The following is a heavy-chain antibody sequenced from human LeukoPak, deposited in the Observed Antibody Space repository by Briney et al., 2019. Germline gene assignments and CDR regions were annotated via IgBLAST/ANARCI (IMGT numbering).Heavy chain of an antibody. J-gene: IGHJ4*02. CDR3: ARGGQYDYVWGSYRPYYFDY. V-gene: IGHV1-8*01. CDR1: GYTFTSYD. D-gene: IGHD3-16*02. CDR2: MNPNSGNT. Sequence: ASVKVSCKASGYTFTSYDINWVRQATGQGLEWMGWMNPNSGNTGYAQKFQGRVTMTRNTSISTAYMELSSLRSEDTAAYYCARGGQYDYVWGSYRPYYFDYWGQGTLVTASS.